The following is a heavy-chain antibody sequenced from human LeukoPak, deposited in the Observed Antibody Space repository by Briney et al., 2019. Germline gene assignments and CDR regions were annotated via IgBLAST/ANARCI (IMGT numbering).Heavy chain of an antibody. J-gene: IGHJ4*02. Sequence: GGSLRLSCAASGFTFSSYGMHWVRQAPGKGLEWVAFIRYDGSNKYYADSVKGRFTISRDNSKNTLYLQMNSLRAEDTAVYYCAKDWHYDILTGLYFDYWGQGTLVTVSS. D-gene: IGHD3-9*01. CDR1: GFTFSSYG. CDR3: AKDWHYDILTGLYFDY. CDR2: IRYDGSNK. V-gene: IGHV3-30*02.